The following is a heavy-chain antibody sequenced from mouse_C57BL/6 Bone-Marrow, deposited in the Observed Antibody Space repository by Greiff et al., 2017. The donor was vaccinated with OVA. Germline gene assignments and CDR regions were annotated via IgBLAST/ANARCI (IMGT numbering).Heavy chain of an antibody. J-gene: IGHJ1*03. D-gene: IGHD1-1*01. CDR1: GFTFSDFY. CDR2: SRNKANDYTT. Sequence: EVKLMESGGGLVQSGRSLRLSCATSGFTFSDFYMAWVRQAPGKGLEWIAASRNKANDYTTEYSASVKGRFIVSRDTSQSILYLQMNALRAEDTAIYYCARDAVYYYGRYVDVWGTGTTVTVSS. V-gene: IGHV7-1*01. CDR3: ARDAVYYYGRYVDV.